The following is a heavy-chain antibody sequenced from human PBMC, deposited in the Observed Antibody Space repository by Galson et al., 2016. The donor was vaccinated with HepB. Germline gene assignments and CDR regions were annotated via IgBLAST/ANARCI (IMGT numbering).Heavy chain of an antibody. CDR1: GFAFSSHA. V-gene: IGHV3-64*04. CDR2: ISTDGGTT. D-gene: IGHD4-11*01. CDR3: TIDYPVY. J-gene: IGHJ4*02. Sequence: SLRLSCAASGFAFSSHAMNWVRQAPGNGLEFVSTISTDGGTTRYAASVKGRFTISRDNSKNMLYLQMDSLRAEDTAVYYCTIDYPVYWGQGARVTVSS.